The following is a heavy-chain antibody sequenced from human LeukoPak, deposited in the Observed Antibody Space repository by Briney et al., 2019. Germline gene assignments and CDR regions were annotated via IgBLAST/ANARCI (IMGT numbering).Heavy chain of an antibody. CDR1: GFTFSSYA. D-gene: IGHD3-3*01. CDR2: ISGSGGST. Sequence: GGSLRLSCAASGFTFSSYAMSWVRQAPGKGLEWVSAISGSGGSTYYADSVKGRFTISRDNSKNTLYLQMNSLRAEDTAVYYCAKDAVPWGYYPPRPHMDVWGKGTTVTVSS. J-gene: IGHJ6*03. CDR3: AKDAVPWGYYPPRPHMDV. V-gene: IGHV3-23*01.